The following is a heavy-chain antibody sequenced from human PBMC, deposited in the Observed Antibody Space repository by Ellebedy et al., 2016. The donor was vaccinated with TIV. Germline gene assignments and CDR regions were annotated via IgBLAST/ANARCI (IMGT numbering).Heavy chain of an antibody. V-gene: IGHV3-23*01. J-gene: IGHJ3*02. CDR3: ARDPGRGFDI. D-gene: IGHD3-10*01. Sequence: GESLKISCVVSGFIFNDYAMSWVRQAPGKGLEWVSGFGISGDTTYYADSVKGRFTISRDNSTNTLYLQMNSLRVEDTATYYCARDPGRGFDIWGQGTMVTVSS. CDR2: FGISGDTT. CDR1: GFIFNDYA.